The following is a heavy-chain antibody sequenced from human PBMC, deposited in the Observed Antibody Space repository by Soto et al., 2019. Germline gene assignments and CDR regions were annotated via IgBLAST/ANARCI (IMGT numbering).Heavy chain of an antibody. V-gene: IGHV4-31*03. D-gene: IGHD3-3*01. Sequence: QVQLQESGPGLVKPSQTLSLTCTVSGGSISSGGYYWSWIRQHPGKGLEWIGYIYYSGSTYYNPSLKRRVTISVATSKNQFSLKLSSVTAADTAVYYCARDSLRFLEWLYAFDIWGQGTMVTVSS. CDR1: GGSISSGGYY. J-gene: IGHJ3*02. CDR2: IYYSGST. CDR3: ARDSLRFLEWLYAFDI.